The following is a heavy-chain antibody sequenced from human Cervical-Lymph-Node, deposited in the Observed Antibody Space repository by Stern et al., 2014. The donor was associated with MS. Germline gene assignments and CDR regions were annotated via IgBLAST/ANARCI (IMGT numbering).Heavy chain of an antibody. J-gene: IGHJ4*02. D-gene: IGHD2-2*02. Sequence: VQLVESGSELKKPGASVKVSCKASGYIVTNYAMNWVRQAPGQGLEWMGWINTYTGNPTYAQNFQGRFVFSLDTSVSTSYLQISSRKGEDTAMYFCARDHCDNTHFDSWGQGTLVTVSS. CDR1: GYIVTNYA. CDR2: INTYTGNP. V-gene: IGHV7-4-1*02. CDR3: ARDHCDNTHFDS.